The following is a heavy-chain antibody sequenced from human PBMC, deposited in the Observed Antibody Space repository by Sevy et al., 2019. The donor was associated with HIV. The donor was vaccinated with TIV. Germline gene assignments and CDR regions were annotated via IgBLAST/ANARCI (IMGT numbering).Heavy chain of an antibody. Sequence: VGSLRLSCAASGFTFSSYSMNWVRQAPGKGLEWVSSISTSSSYIYYADSVKGRFTISRDNAKNSLYLQMNSLRAEDTAVYYCARDEVGGSYWDFDYWGQGTLVTVSS. CDR1: GFTFSSYS. J-gene: IGHJ4*02. V-gene: IGHV3-21*01. CDR2: ISTSSSYI. CDR3: ARDEVGGSYWDFDY. D-gene: IGHD1-26*01.